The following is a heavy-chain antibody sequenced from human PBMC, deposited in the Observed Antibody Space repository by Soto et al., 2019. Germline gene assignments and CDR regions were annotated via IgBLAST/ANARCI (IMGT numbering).Heavy chain of an antibody. J-gene: IGHJ4*02. D-gene: IGHD1-26*01. CDR2: IDPSDSYT. V-gene: IGHV5-10-1*01. CDR1: GYSFTSYW. CDR3: ARREIQGPIDY. Sequence: LGESLKISCKGSGYSFTSYWISWVRQMPGKGLEWMGRIDPSDSYTNYSPSFQGHVTISADKSISTAYLQWSSLTAVDTAVYYCARREIQGPIDYWGQGTQVTVSS.